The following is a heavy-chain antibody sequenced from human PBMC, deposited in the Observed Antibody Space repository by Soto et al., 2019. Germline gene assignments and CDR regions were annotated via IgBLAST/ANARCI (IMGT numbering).Heavy chain of an antibody. Sequence: QVQLQESGPGLVKPSETLSLTCTVSGGSISSYYWSWIRQPPGKGLEWIGYIYYSGITNYNPSLKSGVTISVDTSKNQFSLKLSSVTAADTAVYYCARYKSNYYYGMDVWGQGTTVTVS. CDR3: ARYKSNYYYGMDV. D-gene: IGHD1-20*01. CDR2: IYYSGIT. CDR1: GGSISSYY. V-gene: IGHV4-59*01. J-gene: IGHJ6*02.